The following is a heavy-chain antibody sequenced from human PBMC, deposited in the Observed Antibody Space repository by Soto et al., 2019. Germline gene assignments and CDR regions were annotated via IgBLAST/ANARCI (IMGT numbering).Heavy chain of an antibody. V-gene: IGHV2-70*12. CDR3: AHSMTNYDFWSGYYTGYFDY. CDR2: IDWDDDK. J-gene: IGHJ4*02. Sequence: SGPTLVNPTQTLTLTCTFSGFSLSTSGMCVSWIRQPPGKALEWLALIDWDDDKYYSTSLKTRLTISKDTSKNQVVLTMTNMDPVEKATYYCAHSMTNYDFWSGYYTGYFDYWGQGTLVTVSS. CDR1: GFSLSTSGMC. D-gene: IGHD3-3*01.